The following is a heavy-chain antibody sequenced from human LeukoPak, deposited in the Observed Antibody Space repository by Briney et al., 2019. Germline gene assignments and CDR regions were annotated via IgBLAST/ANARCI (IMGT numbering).Heavy chain of an antibody. Sequence: RSSETLSLTCTVSGGSLSSSSYYWGWIRQPPGKGLEWIGSIYHSGSTYYNPSLKSRVTISVDTSKNQFSLKLSSVTAADTAVYYCASGGNSAWDAFDIWGQGTMVTVSS. CDR2: IYHSGST. D-gene: IGHD4-23*01. CDR3: ASGGNSAWDAFDI. V-gene: IGHV4-39*07. CDR1: GGSLSSSSYY. J-gene: IGHJ3*02.